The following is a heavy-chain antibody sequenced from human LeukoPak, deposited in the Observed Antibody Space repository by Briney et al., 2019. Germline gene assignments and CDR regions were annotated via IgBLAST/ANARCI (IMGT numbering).Heavy chain of an antibody. D-gene: IGHD3-16*02. CDR3: ARARLGELSLRWFDP. V-gene: IGHV4-39*01. Sequence: SQTLSLTCTVSGGSISSGNYYWSWIRQPPGKGLEWIGSIYYSGSTYYNPSLKSRVTISVDTSKNQFSLKLSSVSAADTAVYYCARARLGELSLRWFDPWGQGTLVTVSS. J-gene: IGHJ5*02. CDR2: IYYSGST. CDR1: GGSISSGNYY.